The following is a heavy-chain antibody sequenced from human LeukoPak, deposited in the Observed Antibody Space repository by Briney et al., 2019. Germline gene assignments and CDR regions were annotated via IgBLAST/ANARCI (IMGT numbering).Heavy chain of an antibody. CDR2: ISPGGDTI. Sequence: PGGSLRLSCAASRFSFSIYAMSWVRQAPGKGLEWVSAISPGGDTIYYLDSVKGRFTISRDNSKNTLYLQMNSLRAEDTAVYYCARRTTVVGPAPFDHWGQGTLSPSPQ. CDR1: RFSFSIYA. V-gene: IGHV3-23*01. D-gene: IGHD4-23*01. CDR3: ARRTTVVGPAPFDH. J-gene: IGHJ4*02.